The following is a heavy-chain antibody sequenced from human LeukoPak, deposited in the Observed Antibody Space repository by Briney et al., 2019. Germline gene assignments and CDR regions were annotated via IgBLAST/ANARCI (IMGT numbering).Heavy chain of an antibody. J-gene: IGHJ4*02. CDR1: GFTVSSNY. CDR3: ARERTGDGVGY. Sequence: PGGSLRLSCAASGFTVSSNYMSWVRQAPGKGLEWVSVIYSGGSTYYADSVKGRFTISRDNSKNTLYLQMNSLRAEDTAVYYCARERTGDGVGYWGQGTLVTVSS. D-gene: IGHD7-27*01. CDR2: IYSGGST. V-gene: IGHV3-53*01.